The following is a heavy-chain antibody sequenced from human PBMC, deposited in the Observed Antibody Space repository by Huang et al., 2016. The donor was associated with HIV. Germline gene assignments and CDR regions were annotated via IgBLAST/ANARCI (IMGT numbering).Heavy chain of an antibody. J-gene: IGHJ4*02. CDR3: SRIAAAECSGGLCYLPPFDY. D-gene: IGHD2-8*02. Sequence: FRQAPGKGLEWVGFIRNKAFGGTTQYAASVKGRFTLSRDDSKSIAYLQMSSLKTEDTALYFCSRIAAAECSGGLCYLPPFDYWGQGSQVTVSS. V-gene: IGHV3-49*03. CDR2: IRNKAFGGTT.